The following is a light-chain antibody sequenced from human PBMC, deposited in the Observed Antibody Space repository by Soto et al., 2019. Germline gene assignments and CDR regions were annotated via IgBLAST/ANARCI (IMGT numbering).Light chain of an antibody. CDR2: DAS. Sequence: DIQMTQSPSTLSASVGDRVTITCRASQSISTWLAWYQQKPGKAPNLLIYDASDLQSGVPLRFSGSGSGTEFTLTITSLQPDDFATYYCQQYINYPWTFGQGTKLEIK. V-gene: IGKV1-5*01. J-gene: IGKJ1*01. CDR1: QSISTW. CDR3: QQYINYPWT.